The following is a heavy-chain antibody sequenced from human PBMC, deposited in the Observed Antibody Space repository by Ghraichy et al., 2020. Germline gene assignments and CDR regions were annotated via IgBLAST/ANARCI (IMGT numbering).Heavy chain of an antibody. CDR3: ARDSTFGGVIAHFDY. V-gene: IGHV3-21*01. J-gene: IGHJ4*02. Sequence: GGSLRLSCAASGFTFNSYSINWGRQAPGTGQEWVSSISGDSVYIYYADSVKARFTITRDNAKNSLYLQMHSLRAEDTAVYYCARDSTFGGVIAHFDYWGQETLVSVSS. CDR1: GFTFNSYS. CDR2: ISGDSVYI. D-gene: IGHD3-16*02.